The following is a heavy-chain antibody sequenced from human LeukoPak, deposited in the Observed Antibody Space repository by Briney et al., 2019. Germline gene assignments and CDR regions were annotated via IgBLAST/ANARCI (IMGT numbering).Heavy chain of an antibody. CDR1: GFTFTSSA. CDR2: IVVGSGNT. J-gene: IGHJ6*03. D-gene: IGHD6-19*01. CDR3: AAGGIAVAGTGFFYYYMDV. Sequence: ASVKVSCKASGFTFTSSAMQWVRQARGQRLEWIGWIVVGSGNTNYAQKFQERVTITRDMSTSTAYMELSSLRSEDTAVYYCAAGGIAVAGTGFFYYYMDVWGKGTTVTVSS. V-gene: IGHV1-58*02.